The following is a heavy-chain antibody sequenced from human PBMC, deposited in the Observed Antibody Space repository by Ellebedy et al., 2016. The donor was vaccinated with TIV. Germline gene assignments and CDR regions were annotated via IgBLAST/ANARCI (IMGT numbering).Heavy chain of an antibody. D-gene: IGHD6-19*01. J-gene: IGHJ4*02. Sequence: MPSETLSLTCRVSGGSISSYFWSWFRQLPGKGLEWIGHISYSVSTDYNPSLKSRVAISVDTSKNQLSLRRSSVTAADTAVYYCARYYASGWNYFDCWGQGTLVTVSS. CDR3: ARYYASGWNYFDC. CDR1: GGSISSYF. CDR2: ISYSVST. V-gene: IGHV4-59*08.